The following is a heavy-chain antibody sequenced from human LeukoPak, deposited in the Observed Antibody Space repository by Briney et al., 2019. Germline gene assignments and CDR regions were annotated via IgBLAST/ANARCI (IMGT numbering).Heavy chain of an antibody. J-gene: IGHJ6*03. D-gene: IGHD4-11*01. V-gene: IGHV4-39*07. Sequence: SETLSLTCTVSGGSISSSSYYWGWIRQPPGKGLEWIGSIYYSGITYYNPSLKSRVTISVDTSKNQFSLKLSSVTAADTAVYYCARVGVDDYSILYYMDVWGKGTTVTVSS. CDR2: IYYSGIT. CDR1: GGSISSSSYY. CDR3: ARVGVDDYSILYYMDV.